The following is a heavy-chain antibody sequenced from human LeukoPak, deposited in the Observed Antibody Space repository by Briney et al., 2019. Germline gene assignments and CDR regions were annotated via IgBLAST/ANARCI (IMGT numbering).Heavy chain of an antibody. J-gene: IGHJ4*02. CDR3: VRVAYYFDY. CDR1: GGSISSSSYY. Sequence: SETLSLTCNVSGGSISSSSYYWGWIRQPPGKGLEWIGSIYYSGSTYYNPSLKSRITISVDTSKNQFSLKLSSVTAADTGVYYCVRVAYYFDYWGQGTLVTVSS. V-gene: IGHV4-39*01. CDR2: IYYSGST.